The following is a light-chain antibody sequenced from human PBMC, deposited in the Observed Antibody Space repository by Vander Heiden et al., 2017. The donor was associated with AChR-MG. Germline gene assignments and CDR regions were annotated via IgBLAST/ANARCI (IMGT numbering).Light chain of an antibody. CDR2: AAS. CDR1: QSISSY. CDR3: QQSYSTPPYT. Sequence: DIQMTQSPSSLSASVGDRVTITCRASQSISSYLNWYQQKPGKAPKLLIYAASSLQSGVPSRFSGSGSGTDFTLTISSLQPEDFATYYCQQSYSTPPYTFGHGTKLGIK. J-gene: IGKJ2*01. V-gene: IGKV1-39*01.